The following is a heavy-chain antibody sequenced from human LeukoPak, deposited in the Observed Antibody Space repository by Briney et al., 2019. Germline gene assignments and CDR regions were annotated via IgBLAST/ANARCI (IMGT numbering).Heavy chain of an antibody. V-gene: IGHV4-59*01. D-gene: IGHD6-19*01. CDR2: IYYTGTT. Sequence: SETLSLTCTVSGGSTSSDYWSWIRQPPGKGLEWIGYIYYTGTTTYNPSLKSRVTISVDTSKNQFSLKLRSVTAADTAVYYCARLFSIAVAGRDYWGQGTLVTVSS. CDR3: ARLFSIAVAGRDY. CDR1: GGSTSSDY. J-gene: IGHJ4*02.